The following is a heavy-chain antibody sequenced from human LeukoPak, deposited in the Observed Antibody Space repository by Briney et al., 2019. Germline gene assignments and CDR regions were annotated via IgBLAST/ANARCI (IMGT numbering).Heavy chain of an antibody. CDR1: GFTFSDYY. D-gene: IGHD3-10*01. J-gene: IGHJ6*02. Sequence: GGSLRLSCAASGFTFSDYYMSWIRQAPGKGLEWVSYISSSGSTIYYADSVKGRFTISRDNAKNSLYLQMNSLRAQDTAVYYCARASITMVRGASMAPYYGMDVWGQGTTVTVSS. CDR2: ISSSGSTI. V-gene: IGHV3-11*01. CDR3: ARASITMVRGASMAPYYGMDV.